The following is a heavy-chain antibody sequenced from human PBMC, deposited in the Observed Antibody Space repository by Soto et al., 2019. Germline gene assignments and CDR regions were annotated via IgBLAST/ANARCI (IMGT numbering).Heavy chain of an antibody. CDR2: IYYSGST. V-gene: IGHV4-39*07. J-gene: IGHJ4*02. CDR3: ARGEIQGPIDY. Sequence: SETLSLPCTVSGGSLSSSSYYWGWIRQPPGKGLEWIGSIYYSGSTYYNPSLKSRVTISVDTSKNQFSLKLSSVTAVDTAVYFCARGEIQGPIDYWGQGTVVTASS. CDR1: GGSLSSSSYY. D-gene: IGHD1-26*01.